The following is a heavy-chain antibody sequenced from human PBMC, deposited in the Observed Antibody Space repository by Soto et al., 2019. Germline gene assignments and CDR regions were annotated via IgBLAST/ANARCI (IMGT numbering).Heavy chain of an antibody. CDR2: ISYDGSNK. D-gene: IGHD6-19*01. Sequence: SLRLSCAASGFTLSSYGMHWVRQAPGKGLEWVAVISYDGSNKYYADSVKGRFTISRDNSKNTLYLQMNSLRAEDTAVYYCAKSGSDSSGWFDYWGQGTLVTVSS. J-gene: IGHJ4*02. CDR1: GFTLSSYG. V-gene: IGHV3-30*18. CDR3: AKSGSDSSGWFDY.